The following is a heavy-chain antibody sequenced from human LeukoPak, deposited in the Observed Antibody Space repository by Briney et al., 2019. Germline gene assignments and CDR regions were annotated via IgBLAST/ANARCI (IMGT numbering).Heavy chain of an antibody. CDR2: INTKTGNP. CDR1: GHTFTRYA. J-gene: IGHJ3*02. V-gene: IGHV7-4-1*02. Sequence: ASVKVSCKASGHTFTRYALNWVRQAPGQGLEWMGWINTKTGNPTYAPGVTVPFVFSLDTSVSTAYLQISSLKAEDTAFYYCAKSIYGDTPGDAFDIWGHGTLVTVSS. CDR3: AKSIYGDTPGDAFDI. D-gene: IGHD4-17*01.